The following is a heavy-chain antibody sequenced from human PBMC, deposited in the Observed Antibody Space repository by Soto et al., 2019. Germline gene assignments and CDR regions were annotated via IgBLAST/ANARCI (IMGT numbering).Heavy chain of an antibody. CDR1: GFTFISSF. J-gene: IGHJ4*02. CDR2: INQDGGVT. D-gene: IGHD6-19*01. V-gene: IGHV3-7*03. Sequence: GGSLRLSCVASGFTFISSFMGWIRQAPGKGLEWVANINQDGGVTYYVDSVEGRFAISRDNTKDSLYLQMNSLRGEDTAIYYCARYYRGSGRYFFDYWGQGTLVTVSS. CDR3: ARYYRGSGRYFFDY.